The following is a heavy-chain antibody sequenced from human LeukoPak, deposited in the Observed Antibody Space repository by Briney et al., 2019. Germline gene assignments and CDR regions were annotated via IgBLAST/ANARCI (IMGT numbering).Heavy chain of an antibody. D-gene: IGHD3-10*01. CDR3: ARVGVRSNTGYFDY. CDR2: ISSSSSYI. V-gene: IGHV3-21*01. J-gene: IGHJ4*02. Sequence: GGSLQLFCAASGFTFNIYSMICVGPAPGKGREGLLSISSSSSYIYYADSAKGRFTISRDNAKNSLYLQMNSLRAEDTAVYYCARVGVRSNTGYFDYWGQGTLVTVSS. CDR1: GFTFNIYS.